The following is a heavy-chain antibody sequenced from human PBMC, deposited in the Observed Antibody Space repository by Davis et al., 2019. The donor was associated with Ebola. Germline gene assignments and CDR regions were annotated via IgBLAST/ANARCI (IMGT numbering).Heavy chain of an antibody. J-gene: IGHJ6*02. Sequence: HSQTLSLTCAISGDSVSSGGWNWIRQSPSRGLEWLGRTYYRSKWYNDYAVPVKSRLTINPDTSKNQFSLQLNSVTPEDAAVYYCVRGWGRSGLDVWGQGTTVTVSS. CDR1: GDSVSSGG. V-gene: IGHV6-1*01. CDR3: VRGWGRSGLDV. CDR2: TYYRSKWYN. D-gene: IGHD3-16*01.